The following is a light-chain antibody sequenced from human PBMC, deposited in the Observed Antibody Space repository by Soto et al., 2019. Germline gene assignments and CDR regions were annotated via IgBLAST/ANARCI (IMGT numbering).Light chain of an antibody. CDR2: DVS. V-gene: IGLV2-14*01. J-gene: IGLJ1*01. CDR1: SSDVGGYNY. Sequence: ALTQPASVSGSPGQSITISCTGTSSDVGGYNYVSWYQQHPGKAPKLMIYDVSNRPSGVSNRFSGSKSGNTASLTISGLQAEDEADYYCTSYTGSSTHVFGTGTKVTVL. CDR3: TSYTGSSTHV.